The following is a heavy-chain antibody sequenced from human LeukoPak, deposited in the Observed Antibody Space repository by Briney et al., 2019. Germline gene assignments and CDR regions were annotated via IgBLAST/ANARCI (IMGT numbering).Heavy chain of an antibody. Sequence: SVKVSCKASGGTFSSYAISWVRQAPGQGLEWMGGIIPIFGTANYAQKFQGRVTITTDESTSTAYMELSSLRSEDTAVYYCARGPTTTTRFDPWGQGTLVTVSS. CDR1: GGTFSSYA. J-gene: IGHJ5*02. V-gene: IGHV1-69*05. CDR3: ARGPTTTTRFDP. D-gene: IGHD4-11*01. CDR2: IIPIFGTA.